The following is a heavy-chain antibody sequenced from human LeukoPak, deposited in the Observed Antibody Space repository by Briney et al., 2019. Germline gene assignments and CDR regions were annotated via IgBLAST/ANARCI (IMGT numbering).Heavy chain of an antibody. CDR3: ARGHSSSWYGWFDP. CDR1: GFTFSSYG. V-gene: IGHV3-33*01. CDR2: LWYDGSNK. Sequence: SGGSLRLSCAASGFTFSSYGMHWVRQAPGKGLEWVAVLWYDGSNKYYADSVKGRFTISRDNSKNTLYLQMNSLRAEDTAVYYCARGHSSSWYGWFDPWGQGTLVTVSS. J-gene: IGHJ5*02. D-gene: IGHD6-13*01.